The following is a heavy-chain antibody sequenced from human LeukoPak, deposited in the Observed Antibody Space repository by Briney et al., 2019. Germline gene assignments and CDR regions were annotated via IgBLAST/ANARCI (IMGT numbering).Heavy chain of an antibody. CDR2: ISHDGSNK. V-gene: IGHV3-30-3*01. CDR3: ARSPPEYYDFWSGSTSWFDP. Sequence: GRSLRLSCAASGFTFSSYAMHWVRQAPGKGLEWVAVISHDGSNKYYADSVKGRFTISRDNAKNSLYLQMNSLRAEDTAVYYCARSPPEYYDFWSGSTSWFDPWGQGTLVTVSS. D-gene: IGHD3-3*01. CDR1: GFTFSSYA. J-gene: IGHJ5*02.